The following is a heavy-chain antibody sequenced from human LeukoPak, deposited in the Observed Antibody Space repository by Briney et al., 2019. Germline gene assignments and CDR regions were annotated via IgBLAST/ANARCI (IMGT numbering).Heavy chain of an antibody. CDR2: IYHSGST. CDR1: GGSISSGGYS. D-gene: IGHD5-18*01. J-gene: IGHJ4*02. Sequence: SETLSLTCAVSGGSISSGGYSWSWIRQPPGKGLEWIGYIYHSGSTYYNPSLKSRVTISLDTSKNQFSLKLSSVTAADTAVYYCARYSYGGFYFDYWGQGTLVTVSS. V-gene: IGHV4-30-2*01. CDR3: ARYSYGGFYFDY.